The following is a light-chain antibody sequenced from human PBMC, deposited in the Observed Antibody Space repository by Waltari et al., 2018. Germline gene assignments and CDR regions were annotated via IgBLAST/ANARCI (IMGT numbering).Light chain of an antibody. CDR3: NSYAGSSSWV. CDR2: DFS. V-gene: IGLV2-14*01. CDR1: SSDVGFYNY. Sequence: QSALTQPASVSGSPGQSITISCTGTSSDVGFYNYVSWYQQHPGKAPKLMIYDFSGRPSGVSNRFSCSKSGNTASLTISGLQAEDEADYYCNSYAGSSSWVFGGGTKLTVL. J-gene: IGLJ3*02.